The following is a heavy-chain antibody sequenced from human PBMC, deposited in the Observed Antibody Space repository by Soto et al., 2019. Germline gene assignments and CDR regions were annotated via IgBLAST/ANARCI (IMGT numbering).Heavy chain of an antibody. CDR3: ARSIVVVTALDY. D-gene: IGHD2-21*02. J-gene: IGHJ4*02. V-gene: IGHV1-3*05. CDR2: INAGNGNT. CDR1: GYTFTSYA. Sequence: QVQLVQSGAEEKKPGASVKVSCKASGYTFTSYAMHWVRQAPGQRLEWMGWINAGNGNTKYSQKLQGRVNITRDTSASTAYMELSSLRSEDTAVYYCARSIVVVTALDYWGQGTLVTVSS.